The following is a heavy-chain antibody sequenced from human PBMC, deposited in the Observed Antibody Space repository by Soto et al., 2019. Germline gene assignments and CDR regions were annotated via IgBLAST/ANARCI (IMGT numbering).Heavy chain of an antibody. CDR2: INAGNGNT. CDR1: GYTFTSYG. D-gene: IGHD3-3*01. CDR3: ARDRFWSGLRPNWFDP. V-gene: IGHV1-3*01. J-gene: IGHJ5*02. Sequence: ASVKVSCKASGYTFTSYGISGVRRATGQGLEWMGWINAGNGNTKYSQKFQGRVTITRDTSASTAYMELSSLRSEDTAVYYCARDRFWSGLRPNWFDPWGQGTLVTVSS.